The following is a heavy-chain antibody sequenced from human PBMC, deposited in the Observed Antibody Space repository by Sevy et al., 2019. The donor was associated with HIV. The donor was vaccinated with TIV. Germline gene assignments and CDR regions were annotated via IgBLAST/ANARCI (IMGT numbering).Heavy chain of an antibody. J-gene: IGHJ6*02. CDR2: ISDSGTST. D-gene: IGHD3-9*01. Sequence: GGSLRLSCAASGFTFSSFAMSWVRQAPGKGLEWVSVISDSGTSTYYADSVKGRFTISRDNSKNTLYLQMNSLRAEDTAVYYCAKDFTGFYGMDVWGQGTTVTVSS. V-gene: IGHV3-23*01. CDR3: AKDFTGFYGMDV. CDR1: GFTFSSFA.